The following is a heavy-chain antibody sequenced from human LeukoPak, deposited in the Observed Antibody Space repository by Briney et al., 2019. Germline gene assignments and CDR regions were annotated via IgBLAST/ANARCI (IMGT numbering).Heavy chain of an antibody. CDR3: ASFGAVFDY. D-gene: IGHD3-10*01. J-gene: IGHJ4*02. CDR1: GGSISSYY. CDR2: IYYSGST. Sequence: SETLSLTCTVSGGSISSYYWSWIRQPPAKGLEWIVYIYYSGSTNYNPSLQSRVTISVDTSKDQFSLKLSSVTAADGAVYYCASFGAVFDYWGQGTLVTVSS. V-gene: IGHV4-59*01.